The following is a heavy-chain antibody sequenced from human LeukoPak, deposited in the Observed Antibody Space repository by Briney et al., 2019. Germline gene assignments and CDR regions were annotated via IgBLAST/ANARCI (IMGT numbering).Heavy chain of an antibody. D-gene: IGHD6-19*01. CDR3: ATNGPGIAVAGYVDY. J-gene: IGHJ4*02. CDR2: ISYDGNNK. Sequence: GRSLRLSCAASGFTFSSYDMHWVRQAPGKGLEWVAVISYDGNNKYYTDSVKGRFTISRDNSKNTLYLQMNSLRAEDTAVYYCATNGPGIAVAGYVDYWGQGTLVTVSS. CDR1: GFTFSSYD. V-gene: IGHV3-30*03.